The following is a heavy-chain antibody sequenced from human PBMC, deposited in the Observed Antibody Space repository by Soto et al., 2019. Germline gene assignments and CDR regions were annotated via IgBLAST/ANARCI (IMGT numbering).Heavy chain of an antibody. D-gene: IGHD4-17*01. Sequence: GGSLRLSCAASGFTFSRDGMSWVRQAPGKGLEWVSLITDNGGSTYYADSVKGRFTISRDNTKNTLFLQMNSLRAEGTAVYYCAKERATTNAFDYSGQGALVTVYS. V-gene: IGHV3-23*01. CDR2: ITDNGGST. CDR3: AKERATTNAFDY. CDR1: GFTFSRDG. J-gene: IGHJ4*02.